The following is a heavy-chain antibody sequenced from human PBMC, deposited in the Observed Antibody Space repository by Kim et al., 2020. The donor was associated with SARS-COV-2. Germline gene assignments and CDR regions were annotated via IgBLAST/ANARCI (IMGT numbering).Heavy chain of an antibody. Sequence: KGRFTISRDNAKNSLYLQMNSLRAEDTAVYYCARVGGYCSGGSCPPRDVWGQGTTVTVSS. V-gene: IGHV3-11*04. D-gene: IGHD2-15*01. CDR3: ARVGGYCSGGSCPPRDV. J-gene: IGHJ6*02.